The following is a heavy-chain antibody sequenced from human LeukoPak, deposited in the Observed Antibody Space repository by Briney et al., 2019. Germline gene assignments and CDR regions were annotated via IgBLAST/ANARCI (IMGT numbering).Heavy chain of an antibody. V-gene: IGHV3-66*01. CDR1: GFTVSSNY. D-gene: IGHD1-26*01. CDR2: IYSGGST. Sequence: PGGSLRLSRAASGFTVSSNYMSWVRQAPGKGLEWVSVIYSGGSTYYADSVKGRFTISRDNSKNTLYLQMNSLRAEDTAVYYCARERASGSYPFDYWGQGTLVTVSS. J-gene: IGHJ4*02. CDR3: ARERASGSYPFDY.